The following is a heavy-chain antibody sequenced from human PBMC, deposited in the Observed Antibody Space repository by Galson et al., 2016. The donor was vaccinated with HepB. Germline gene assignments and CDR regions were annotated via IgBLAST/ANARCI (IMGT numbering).Heavy chain of an antibody. CDR2: MSYDGSTK. D-gene: IGHD3-3*01. V-gene: IGHV3-30*03. CDR1: GFTVNSYG. CDR3: AREVHSDDFWSGYTLSYYGMDV. Sequence: SLRLSCAASGFTVNSYGVHWVRQTPGKRLEWMAVMSYDGSTKKYADSVKGRFTISRDNSKNTVYLQMNRLRPEATAVYYCAREVHSDDFWSGYTLSYYGMDVWGQGTAVTVPS. J-gene: IGHJ6*02.